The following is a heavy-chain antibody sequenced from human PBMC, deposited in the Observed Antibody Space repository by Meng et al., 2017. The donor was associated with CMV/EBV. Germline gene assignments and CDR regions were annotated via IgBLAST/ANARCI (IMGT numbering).Heavy chain of an antibody. D-gene: IGHD3-3*01. J-gene: IGHJ6*02. CDR3: ARGYDFWSGPTRTYYYYGMDV. CDR1: GGTFSSYV. V-gene: IGHV1-69*05. CDR2: IIPIFGTA. Sequence: SSVKVSCKASGGTFSSYVISWVRQAPGQGLEWMGGIIPIFGTANYAQKLQGRVTITTDESTSTAYMELSSLRSEDTAVYYCARGYDFWSGPTRTYYYYGMDVWGQGTTVTVSS.